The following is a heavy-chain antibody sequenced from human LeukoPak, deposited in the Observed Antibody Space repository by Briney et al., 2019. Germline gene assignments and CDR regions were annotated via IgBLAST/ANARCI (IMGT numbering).Heavy chain of an antibody. CDR2: ISSSGSTI. J-gene: IGHJ4*02. Sequence: GGSLRLSCAASGFTFSSYEMNWVRQAPGKGLEWVSYISSSGSTIYYADSVKGRFTISRDNAKNSLYLQMNSLRAEDTAVYYRARENYDSSGYYPTLFDYWGQGTLVTVSS. V-gene: IGHV3-48*03. CDR1: GFTFSSYE. D-gene: IGHD3-22*01. CDR3: ARENYDSSGYYPTLFDY.